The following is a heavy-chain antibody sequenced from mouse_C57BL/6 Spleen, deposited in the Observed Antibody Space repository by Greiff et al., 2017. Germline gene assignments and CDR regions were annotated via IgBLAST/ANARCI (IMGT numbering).Heavy chain of an antibody. D-gene: IGHD4-1*02. CDR3: ASYMPQLGFDY. V-gene: IGHV7-3*01. J-gene: IGHJ2*01. CDR2: IRNKANGYTT. Sequence: EVKVVESGGGLVQPGGSLSLSCAASGFTFTDYYMSWVRQPPGKALEWLGFIRNKANGYTTEYSASVKGRFTISRDNSQSILYLQMNALRAEDSATYYCASYMPQLGFDYWGNGTTLTVYS. CDR1: GFTFTDYY.